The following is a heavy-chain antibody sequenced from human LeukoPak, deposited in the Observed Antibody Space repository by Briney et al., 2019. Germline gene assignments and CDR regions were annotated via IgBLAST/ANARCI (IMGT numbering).Heavy chain of an antibody. CDR3: ARLDLLDY. Sequence: SETLSLTCTVSGGSLSGYYWSRIRQPPGKGLEWIGFIYYSGSTNYNPSLKSRVTISVDTSKNQFSLKLSSVTAADTAVYYCARLDLLDYWGQGTLVTVSS. CDR1: GGSLSGYY. J-gene: IGHJ4*02. V-gene: IGHV4-59*01. D-gene: IGHD2-15*01. CDR2: IYYSGST.